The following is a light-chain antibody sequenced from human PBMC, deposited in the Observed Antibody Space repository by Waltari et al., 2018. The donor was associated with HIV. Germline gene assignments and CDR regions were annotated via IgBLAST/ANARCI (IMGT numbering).Light chain of an antibody. J-gene: IGLJ3*02. CDR3: AAWDDSLSGRV. CDR2: RND. Sequence: QSVLTQPPSASGTPGQRVTISCSGSSSNIGSNYVYWFQQLPGTAPKLLISRNDKRPSGVPDRFSGSQSGTSASLAISGLRSEDEADYYCAAWDDSLSGRVFGGGTKLTVL. V-gene: IGLV1-47*01. CDR1: SSNIGSNY.